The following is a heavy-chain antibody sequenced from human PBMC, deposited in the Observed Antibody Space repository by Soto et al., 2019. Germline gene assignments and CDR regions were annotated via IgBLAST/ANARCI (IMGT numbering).Heavy chain of an antibody. D-gene: IGHD4-17*01. J-gene: IGHJ4*02. Sequence: SETLSLTCTVSGGSISSYYWNWIRQSPGKGLEWIGYIYYSGRTNYNPSLKSRVTISVDTSKNQFSLKLSSVTAADTAVYYCARSAYGDYVLEYWGQGTLVTVSS. V-gene: IGHV4-59*08. CDR2: IYYSGRT. CDR3: ARSAYGDYVLEY. CDR1: GGSISSYY.